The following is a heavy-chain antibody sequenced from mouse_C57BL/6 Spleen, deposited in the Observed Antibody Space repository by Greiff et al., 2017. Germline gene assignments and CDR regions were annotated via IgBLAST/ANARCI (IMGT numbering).Heavy chain of an antibody. D-gene: IGHD1-1*01. Sequence: VQLQQPGAELVKPGASVKLSCKASGYTFTSYWMHWVKQRPGQGLEWIGMIHPNSGSTNYNEKFKSKATLTVDKSSSTAYMQLSSLTSEDSAVYYCAVGSTYYYAMDYWGQGTSVTVSS. CDR1: GYTFTSYW. CDR3: AVGSTYYYAMDY. J-gene: IGHJ4*01. V-gene: IGHV1-64*01. CDR2: IHPNSGST.